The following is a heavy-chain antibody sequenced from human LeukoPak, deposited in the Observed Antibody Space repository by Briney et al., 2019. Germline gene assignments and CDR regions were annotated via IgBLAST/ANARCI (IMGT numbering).Heavy chain of an antibody. Sequence: PSETLSLTCAVYGGSFSGYYWSWIRQPPGKGLEWLGEINHSGSTNYNPSLKSRVTISVDTSKNQFSLKLSSATAADTAVYYCARVKGMVRGVFKYYYYYYMDVWGKGTTVTVSS. CDR1: GGSFSGYY. V-gene: IGHV4-34*01. CDR2: INHSGST. D-gene: IGHD3-10*01. J-gene: IGHJ6*03. CDR3: ARVKGMVRGVFKYYYYYYMDV.